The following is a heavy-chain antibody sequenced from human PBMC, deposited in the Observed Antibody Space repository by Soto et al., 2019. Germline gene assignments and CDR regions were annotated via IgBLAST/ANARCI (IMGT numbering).Heavy chain of an antibody. Sequence: GSLRLSCAASGFTFSSYAMSWVRQAPGKGLEWVSAISGSGGSTYYADSVKGRFTISRDNSKNTLYLQMNSLRAEDTAVYYCAKEDIVVVPAAIGLSCFDYWGQGTLVTVSS. J-gene: IGHJ4*02. CDR1: GFTFSSYA. CDR2: ISGSGGST. D-gene: IGHD2-2*01. V-gene: IGHV3-23*01. CDR3: AKEDIVVVPAAIGLSCFDY.